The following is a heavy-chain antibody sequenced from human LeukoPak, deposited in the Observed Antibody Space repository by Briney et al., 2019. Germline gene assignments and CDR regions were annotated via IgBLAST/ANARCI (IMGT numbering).Heavy chain of an antibody. CDR3: AKGGGSGYYNHLDY. V-gene: IGHV3-23*01. J-gene: IGHJ4*02. D-gene: IGHD3-22*01. Sequence: PGGSLRLSCAASGFTFSSYAMSWVRQAPGRGLEWVSTISGSGGSTYYADSVKGRFTISRDNSKNTLYLLMNSLRAEDTAVYYCAKGGGSGYYNHLDYWGQGTLVTVSS. CDR2: ISGSGGST. CDR1: GFTFSSYA.